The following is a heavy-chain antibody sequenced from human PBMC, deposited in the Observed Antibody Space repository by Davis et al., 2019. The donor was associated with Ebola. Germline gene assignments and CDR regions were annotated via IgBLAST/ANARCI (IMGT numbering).Heavy chain of an antibody. V-gene: IGHV3-48*03. Sequence: GESLKISCAASGITFSSYEMNWVRQAPGKGLEWVSYISSSGSTIYYADSVKGRFTISRDNAKNSLYLQMNSLRAEDTAVYYCARGDYDFWSGYWPQGDYWGQGTLVTVSS. CDR1: GITFSSYE. D-gene: IGHD3-3*01. CDR2: ISSSGSTI. CDR3: ARGDYDFWSGYWPQGDY. J-gene: IGHJ4*02.